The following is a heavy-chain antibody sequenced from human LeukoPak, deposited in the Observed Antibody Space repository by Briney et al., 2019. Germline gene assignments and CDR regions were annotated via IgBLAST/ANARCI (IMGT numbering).Heavy chain of an antibody. V-gene: IGHV1-46*01. CDR2: INPGGGST. CDR1: GYTFTSYY. J-gene: IGHJ5*02. CDR3: ARDGSLLWFGELFPRWFDP. D-gene: IGHD3-10*01. Sequence: GASVKVSCKASGYTFTSYYMHWVRQAPGQGLEWMGIINPGGGSTSYAQKFQGRVTMTRDMSTSTVYMELSSLRSEDTAVYYCARDGSLLWFGELFPRWFDPWGQGTLVTVSS.